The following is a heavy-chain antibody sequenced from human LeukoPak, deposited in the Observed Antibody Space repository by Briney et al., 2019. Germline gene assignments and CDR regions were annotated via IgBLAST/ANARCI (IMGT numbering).Heavy chain of an antibody. CDR3: ARGVGATRNWFDP. CDR2: ISGSGGST. V-gene: IGHV3-23*01. Sequence: GGSLRLSCAASGFTLSSYAMSWVRQAPGKGLEWVSAISGSGGSTYYADSVKGRFTISRDNSKNTLYLRMGSLRAEDMAVYYCARGVGATRNWFDPWGQGTLVTVSS. CDR1: GFTLSSYA. D-gene: IGHD1-26*01. J-gene: IGHJ5*02.